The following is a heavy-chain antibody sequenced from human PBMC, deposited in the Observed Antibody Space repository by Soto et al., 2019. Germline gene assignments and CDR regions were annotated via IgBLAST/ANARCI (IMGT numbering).Heavy chain of an antibody. CDR3: ARARGIEADGARKLDY. V-gene: IGHV1-18*04. D-gene: IGHD6-13*01. CDR2: ISAYNGNT. J-gene: IGHJ4*02. Sequence: ASVKVSCKASGYTFTSYGISWVRQAPGQGLEWMGWISAYNGNTNYAQKLQGRVTMTTDTSTSTAYMELRSLRSDDTAVYYCARARGIEADGARKLDYWGQGTLVTVSS. CDR1: GYTFTSYG.